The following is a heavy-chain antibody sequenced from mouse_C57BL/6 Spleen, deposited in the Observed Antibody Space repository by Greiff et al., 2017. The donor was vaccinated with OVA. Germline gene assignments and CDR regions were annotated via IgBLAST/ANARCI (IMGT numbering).Heavy chain of an antibody. D-gene: IGHD2-3*01. V-gene: IGHV1-52*01. J-gene: IGHJ4*01. Sequence: VQLQQPGAGLVRPGSSVKLSCKASGYTFTSYWMHWVKQRPIQGLEWIGNIDPSDSETHYNQKFKDKATLTVDKSSSTAYMQLSSLTSEDSAVYYCAGAYDGYAMDYWGQGTSVTVSS. CDR1: GYTFTSYW. CDR3: AGAYDGYAMDY. CDR2: IDPSDSET.